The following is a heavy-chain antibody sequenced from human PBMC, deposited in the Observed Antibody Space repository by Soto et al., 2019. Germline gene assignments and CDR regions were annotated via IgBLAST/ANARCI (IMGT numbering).Heavy chain of an antibody. Sequence: VGSLRLSCAASGFTFSSYSMNWVRQAPGKGLEWVSSISSSSSYIYYADSVKGRFTISRDNAKNSLYLQMNSLRAEDTAVYYCARERGYYYGMDVWGQGTTVTVSS. CDR1: GFTFSSYS. V-gene: IGHV3-21*01. CDR2: ISSSSSYI. CDR3: ARERGYYYGMDV. J-gene: IGHJ6*02. D-gene: IGHD3-10*01.